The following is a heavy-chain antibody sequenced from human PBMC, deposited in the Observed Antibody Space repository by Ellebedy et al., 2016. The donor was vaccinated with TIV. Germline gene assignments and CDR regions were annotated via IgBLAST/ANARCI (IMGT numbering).Heavy chain of an antibody. CDR2: ITTSSGII. Sequence: GESLKISCVASGFSLTGYSMNWVRQAPGKGLEWLSYITTSSGIIYYADSVKGRFTISRDNDKNSLYLQMNSLRAEDTAMYYCARKTDTGTTGDYWGQGTPVTVSS. V-gene: IGHV3-48*04. CDR3: ARKTDTGTTGDY. D-gene: IGHD1-1*01. J-gene: IGHJ4*02. CDR1: GFSLTGYS.